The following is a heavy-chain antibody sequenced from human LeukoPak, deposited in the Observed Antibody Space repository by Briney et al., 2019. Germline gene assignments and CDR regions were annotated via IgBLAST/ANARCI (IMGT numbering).Heavy chain of an antibody. CDR1: GGSISSDY. CDR2: IYNSGST. J-gene: IGHJ3*02. V-gene: IGHV4-59*01. CDR3: ARGPGGGSYSDAFDI. Sequence: PSETLSLTCTVSGGSISSDYWSWIRQPPGKGLEWVAYIYNSGSTSYNPSLKSRATISMNTSKNQFSLKLSSVTAADTAVHYCARGPGGGSYSDAFDIWGQGTMVTVSS. D-gene: IGHD1-26*01.